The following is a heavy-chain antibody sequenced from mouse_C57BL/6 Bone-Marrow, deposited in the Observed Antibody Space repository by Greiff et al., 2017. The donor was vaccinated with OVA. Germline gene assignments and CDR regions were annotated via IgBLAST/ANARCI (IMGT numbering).Heavy chain of an antibody. CDR2: INPSTGGT. Sequence: EVQLQQSGPELVKPGASVKISCKASGYSFTGYYMNWVKQSPEKSLEWIGEINPSTGGTTYNQKFKAKATLTVDKSSSTAYMQLKSLTSGDSAVYYCARGGGAMDYWGQGTSVTVSS. CDR1: GYSFTGYY. J-gene: IGHJ4*01. CDR3: ARGGGAMDY. V-gene: IGHV1-42*01.